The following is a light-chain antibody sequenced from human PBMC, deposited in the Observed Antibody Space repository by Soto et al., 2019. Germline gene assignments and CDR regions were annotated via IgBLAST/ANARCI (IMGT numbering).Light chain of an antibody. CDR3: CSYAGRYTYV. CDR2: RDS. V-gene: IGLV1-47*01. CDR1: SSSIGSNY. Sequence: QSVLTQPPSASGTPGQRVTISCSESSSSIGSNYIYWYQQLPGTAPKLLIYRDSQRPSGVPDRFSGSKSGTSASLAISGLRSEDEADYYCCSYAGRYTYVFGTGTKLTVL. J-gene: IGLJ1*01.